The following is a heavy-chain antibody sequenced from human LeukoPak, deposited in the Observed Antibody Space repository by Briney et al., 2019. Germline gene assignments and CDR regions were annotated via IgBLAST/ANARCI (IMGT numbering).Heavy chain of an antibody. V-gene: IGHV4-38-2*02. D-gene: IGHD3-22*01. J-gene: IGHJ4*02. CDR3: ARGRGGYYDSSGYPRKYANTRHHKYFDY. CDR2: IYHSGST. CDR1: GYSISSGYY. Sequence: SETLSLTCTVSGYSISSGYYWGWIRQPPGKGLEWIGSIYHSGSTYYNPSLKSRVTISVDTSKNQFSLKLSSVTAADTAVYYCARGRGGYYDSSGYPRKYANTRHHKYFDYWGQGTLVIVSS.